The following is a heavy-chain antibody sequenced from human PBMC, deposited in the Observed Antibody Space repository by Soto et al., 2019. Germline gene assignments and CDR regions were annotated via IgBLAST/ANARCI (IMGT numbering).Heavy chain of an antibody. CDR1: GGSFSGYY. J-gene: IGHJ4*02. V-gene: IGHV4-34*01. CDR3: AREGYCSGGRCYSRTFDY. Sequence: TSETLSLTCAVYGGSFSGYYWSWIRQPPGKGLEWIGEINHSGSTNYNPSLKSRVTISVDTSKNQFSLKLSSVTAADTAVYYCAREGYCSGGRCYSRTFDYWGQGTLVTVSS. CDR2: INHSGST. D-gene: IGHD2-15*01.